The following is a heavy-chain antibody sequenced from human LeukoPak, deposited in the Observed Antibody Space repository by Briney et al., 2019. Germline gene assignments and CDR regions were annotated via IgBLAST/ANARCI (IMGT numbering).Heavy chain of an antibody. CDR1: GFTFSSYA. CDR3: ARGTVTAVRYYYYYGMDV. CDR2: ISGSGGST. V-gene: IGHV3-23*01. Sequence: GGSLRLSCAASGFTFSSYAMSWVRQAPGKGLEWVSAISGSGGSTYYADSVKGRFTISRDNSKNSLYLQMNSLRAEDTAVYYCARGTVTAVRYYYYYGMDVWGQGTTVTVSS. J-gene: IGHJ6*02. D-gene: IGHD4-11*01.